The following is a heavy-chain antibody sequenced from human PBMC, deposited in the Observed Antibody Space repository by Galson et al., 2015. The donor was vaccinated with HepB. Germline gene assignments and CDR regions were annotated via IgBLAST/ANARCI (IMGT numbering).Heavy chain of an antibody. D-gene: IGHD3-10*01. Sequence: SLRLSCAASGFTFSDYHMSWIRQAPGKGLEWVSYISSSGSTIYYADSLKGRFTISRDNAKNSLYLQMNSLRAEDTAVYYCARDARTYNDLGSYPDYWGQGTLVTVSS. V-gene: IGHV3-11*01. CDR2: ISSSGSTI. J-gene: IGHJ4*02. CDR1: GFTFSDYH. CDR3: ARDARTYNDLGSYPDY.